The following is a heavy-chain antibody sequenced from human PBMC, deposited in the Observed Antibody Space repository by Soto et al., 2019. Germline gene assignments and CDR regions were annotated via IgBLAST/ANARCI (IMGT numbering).Heavy chain of an antibody. CDR1: GGTISGYG. Sequence: SETLCLTCTVAGGTISGYGGSWIRQPPGKGLEWIGYIYYSGSTNYNPSLKSRVTISVDTSKNQFSLKLSSVTAADTAVYYCAAAYCSSTSCYAGNWDYWGQGTLVTVS. CDR2: IYYSGST. CDR3: AAAYCSSTSCYAGNWDY. D-gene: IGHD2-2*01. J-gene: IGHJ4*02. V-gene: IGHV4-59*08.